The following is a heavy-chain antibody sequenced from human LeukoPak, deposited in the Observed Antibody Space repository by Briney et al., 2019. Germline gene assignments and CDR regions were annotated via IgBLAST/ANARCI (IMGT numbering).Heavy chain of an antibody. Sequence: SVKVSCKASGGTFSSYAISWVRQAPGQGLEWMGGIIPIFGTANYAQKFQGRVTITADESTSTAYMELSSLRSEDTAVYYCARGSLTFATYDSSGYYCNYWGQGTLVTVSS. CDR1: GGTFSSYA. D-gene: IGHD3-22*01. CDR2: IIPIFGTA. J-gene: IGHJ4*02. CDR3: ARGSLTFATYDSSGYYCNY. V-gene: IGHV1-69*13.